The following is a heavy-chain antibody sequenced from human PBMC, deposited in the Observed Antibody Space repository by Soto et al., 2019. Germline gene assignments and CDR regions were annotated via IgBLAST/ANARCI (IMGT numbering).Heavy chain of an antibody. D-gene: IGHD2-15*01. CDR2: IYYSGST. J-gene: IGHJ4*02. CDR3: ARGSVVAATLFYY. CDR1: GGSISSGGYY. Sequence: QVQLQESGPGLVKPSQTLSLTCTVSGGSISSGGYYWSWIRQHPGQALEWIGYIYYSGSTYYNPSLTSRVIISVDTSKNQSSLKLSSVTAADTAVYYCARGSVVAATLFYYWGQGTLVTVSS. V-gene: IGHV4-31*03.